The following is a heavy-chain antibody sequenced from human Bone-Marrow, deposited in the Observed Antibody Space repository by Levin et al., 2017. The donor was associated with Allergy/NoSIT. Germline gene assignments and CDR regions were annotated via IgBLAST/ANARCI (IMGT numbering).Heavy chain of an antibody. CDR2: ISWDSNTI. CDR1: GFTFDDFA. CDR3: ATVPASFGPAYYFHY. D-gene: IGHD3-16*01. J-gene: IGHJ4*02. V-gene: IGHV3-9*01. Sequence: PPGGSLRLSCAASGFTFDDFAMHWVRQAPGKGLESVSGISWDSNTIDYADSVKGRFTISRDNAKNSLYLPMNSLTIEDTAFYYCATVPASFGPAYYFHYWGRGTLVTVSS.